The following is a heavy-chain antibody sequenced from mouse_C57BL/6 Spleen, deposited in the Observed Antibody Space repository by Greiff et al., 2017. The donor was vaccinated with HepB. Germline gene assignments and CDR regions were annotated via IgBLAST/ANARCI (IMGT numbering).Heavy chain of an antibody. J-gene: IGHJ2*01. CDR1: GYTFTSYW. D-gene: IGHD1-1*01. Sequence: QVQLQQSGTELVKPGASVKLSCKASGYTFTSYWMHWVKQRPGQGLEWIGNINPSNGGTNYNEKFKSKATLTVDKSSSTAYMQLSSLTSEDSAVYYCARGIPIYYGSSDYWGQGTTLTVAS. V-gene: IGHV1-53*01. CDR2: INPSNGGT. CDR3: ARGIPIYYGSSDY.